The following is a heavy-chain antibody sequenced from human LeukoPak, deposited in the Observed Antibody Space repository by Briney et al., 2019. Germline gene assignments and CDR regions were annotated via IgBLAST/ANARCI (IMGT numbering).Heavy chain of an antibody. J-gene: IGHJ4*02. CDR1: GGSISSSSYY. CDR2: IYHSETT. Sequence: SETLPLTCTVSGGSISSSSYYWGWIRQPPGKGLEWIGYIYHSETTYYNPSLQSRVTISVNRSKNQFSLKLTSVTAADTAVYYCARSRTAYYRYFDSWGQGTLVTVSS. D-gene: IGHD3-22*01. CDR3: ARSRTAYYRYFDS. V-gene: IGHV4-30-2*01.